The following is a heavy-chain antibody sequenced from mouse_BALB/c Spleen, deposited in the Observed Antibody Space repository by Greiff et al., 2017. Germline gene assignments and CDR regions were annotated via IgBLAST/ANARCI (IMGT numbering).Heavy chain of an antibody. V-gene: IGHV5-12-1*01. CDR3: ARQGYYGSSPYYAMDY. CDR2: ISSGGGST. CDR1: GFAFSSYD. Sequence: DVMLVESGGGLVKPGGSLKLSCAASGFAFSSYDMSWVRQTPEKRLEWVAYISSGGGSTYYPDTVRGRFTISRDNAKNTLYLQMSSLKSEDTAMYYCARQGYYGSSPYYAMDYWGQGTSVTVSS. D-gene: IGHD1-1*01. J-gene: IGHJ4*01.